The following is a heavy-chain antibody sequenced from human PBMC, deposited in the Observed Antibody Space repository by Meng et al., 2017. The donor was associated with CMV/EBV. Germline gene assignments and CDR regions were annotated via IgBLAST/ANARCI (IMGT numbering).Heavy chain of an antibody. CDR1: GGTVRSYA. Sequence: QVKLVQSGAEGKKPGSSVKVSCKASGGTVRSYAISGLRQAPGQGLEWMGGSIPIFGPANYAQKFQGRVTITADESTSTAYMELSSLRSEDTAVYYCARGYYDSSGYNFDLWGRGTLVTVSS. CDR2: SIPIFGPA. CDR3: ARGYYDSSGYNFDL. D-gene: IGHD3-22*01. J-gene: IGHJ2*01. V-gene: IGHV1-69*12.